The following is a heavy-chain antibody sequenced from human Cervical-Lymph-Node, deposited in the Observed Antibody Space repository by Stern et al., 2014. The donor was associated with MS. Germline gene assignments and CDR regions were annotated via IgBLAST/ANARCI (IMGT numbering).Heavy chain of an antibody. V-gene: IGHV3-23*04. CDR1: GFTFSSYA. CDR3: ANNIVAMQDFDC. D-gene: IGHD5-12*01. Sequence: EVQLVESGGGLVQPGGSLRLSCAASGFTFSSYAMSWVRQAPGKGLEGVSAISGSGSSTYFADSVKGRFTISRDNSKNTLYLQMNSLRAEDTAVYYCANNIVAMQDFDCWGQGTLVTVSS. J-gene: IGHJ4*02. CDR2: ISGSGSST.